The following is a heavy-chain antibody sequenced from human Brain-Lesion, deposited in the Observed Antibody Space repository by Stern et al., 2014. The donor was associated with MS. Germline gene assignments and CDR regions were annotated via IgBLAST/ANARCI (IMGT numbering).Heavy chain of an antibody. D-gene: IGHD3-10*01. CDR3: ARGERWFDS. J-gene: IGHJ5*01. CDR2: VNNYGRRT. Sequence: EVQLVQSGGGLVQPGGSLKLSCEASGFTFSNYWMHWVRQASGQGLVWVSRVNNYGRRTSYADSVKGRFTMSRDNAKNTLYLQMNSLRVEDTAIYYCARGERWFDSWGQGTLVTVSS. CDR1: GFTFSNYW. V-gene: IGHV3-74*02.